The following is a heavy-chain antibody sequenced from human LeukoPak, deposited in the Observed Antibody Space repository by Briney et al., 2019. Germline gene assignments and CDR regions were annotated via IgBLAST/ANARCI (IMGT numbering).Heavy chain of an antibody. V-gene: IGHV2-5*01. Sequence: SGPTLVKPTQTLTLTCTFSGFSLSTSGVGVGWIRQPPGKALEWLALIYWNDDKRYSPSLKSRLTITKDTSKNQVVLTMTNMDPVDTATYYRAHTDYDYVWGSYRLLYFDYWGQGTLVTVSS. J-gene: IGHJ4*02. CDR3: AHTDYDYVWGSYRLLYFDY. CDR2: IYWNDDK. D-gene: IGHD3-16*02. CDR1: GFSLSTSGVG.